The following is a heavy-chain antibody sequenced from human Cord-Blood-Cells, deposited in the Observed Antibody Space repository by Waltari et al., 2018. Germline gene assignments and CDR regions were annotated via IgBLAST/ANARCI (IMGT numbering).Heavy chain of an antibody. J-gene: IGHJ3*02. D-gene: IGHD7-27*01. V-gene: IGHV1-69*01. Sequence: QVQLVQSGAEVKKPGSSVKVSCKASGGTFSSYAISWVRQAPGQGLEWMGGIIPIFGTANYAQKFQGRVTITADESTSTAYMELSSLRSEDTAVYYCAREGNWGSWRSDAFDIWGQGTMVTVSS. CDR2: IIPIFGTA. CDR3: AREGNWGSWRSDAFDI. CDR1: GGTFSSYA.